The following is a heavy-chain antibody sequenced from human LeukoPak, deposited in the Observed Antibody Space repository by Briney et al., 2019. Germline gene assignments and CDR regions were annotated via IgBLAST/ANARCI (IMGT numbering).Heavy chain of an antibody. V-gene: IGHV1-24*01. D-gene: IGHD4-17*01. CDR3: ATMVPTTVTTWVDY. CDR1: GYTLTELS. Sequence: ASVKVSCKVSGYTLTELSMHWVRQAPGKGLEWMGGFDPEDGETIYAQKFQGRVTMTEDTSTDTAYMELSSLRSEDTAVYYCATMVPTTVTTWVDYWGQGTLVTVSS. CDR2: FDPEDGET. J-gene: IGHJ4*02.